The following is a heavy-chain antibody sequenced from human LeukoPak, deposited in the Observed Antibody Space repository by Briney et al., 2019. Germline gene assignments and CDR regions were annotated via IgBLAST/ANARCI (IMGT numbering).Heavy chain of an antibody. V-gene: IGHV3-23*01. J-gene: IGHJ5*02. CDR2: ISDSGDDT. CDR3: VKVGGGGGWYWSP. CDR1: GGSISSSSYY. Sequence: ETLSLTCTVSGGSISSSSYYWGWIRQPPGKGLEWVSGISDSGDDTDYADSVKGRFTISRDNSKNTLFLQMNILRVEDTAVYYCVKVGGGGGWYWSPWGQGTLVTVSS. D-gene: IGHD6-19*01.